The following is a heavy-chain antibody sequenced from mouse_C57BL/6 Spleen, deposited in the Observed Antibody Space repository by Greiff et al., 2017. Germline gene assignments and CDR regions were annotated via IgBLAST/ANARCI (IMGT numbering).Heavy chain of an antibody. J-gene: IGHJ2*01. CDR1: GFTINDYY. CDR3: ASGGYVQYYFDY. D-gene: IGHD1-1*02. CDR2: IDPEDGET. V-gene: IGHV14-2*01. Sequence: VQLQQSGAELVKPGASVKLSCTASGFTINDYYMHWVKQRPEQGLEWIGRIDPEDGETKYAPKFQGKSTITADTSSNTAYLQLSSLTSEDTAVYYCASGGYVQYYFDYWGQGTTLTVSS.